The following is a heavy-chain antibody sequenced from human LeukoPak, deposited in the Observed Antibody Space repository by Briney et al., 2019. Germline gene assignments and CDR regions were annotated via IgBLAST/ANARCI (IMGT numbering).Heavy chain of an antibody. CDR3: ARNWGSFPGVY. CDR2: IWYDGSNK. CDR1: GFTFSRYG. Sequence: GGSLRLSCAAPGFTFSRYGMHWVRQAPGRGLEWVAVIWYDGSNKYYADSVKGRFTISRENSKNTLYLQMNSLRGEDTALYYCARNWGSFPGVYWGQGTLVTVSS. D-gene: IGHD3-16*01. V-gene: IGHV3-33*01. J-gene: IGHJ4*02.